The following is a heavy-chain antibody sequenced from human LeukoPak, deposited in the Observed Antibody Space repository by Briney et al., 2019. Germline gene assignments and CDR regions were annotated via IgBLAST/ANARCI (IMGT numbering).Heavy chain of an antibody. J-gene: IGHJ6*02. CDR2: ISSSSSYT. CDR1: GFTFSDYY. Sequence: GGSLRLSCAASGFTFSDYYMSWIRQAPGKGLEWVSYISSSSSYTNYADSAKGRFTISRDNAKNSLYLQMNSLRAEDTAVYYCATTPYYYYYGMDVWGQGTTVTVSS. V-gene: IGHV3-11*06. CDR3: ATTPYYYYYGMDV.